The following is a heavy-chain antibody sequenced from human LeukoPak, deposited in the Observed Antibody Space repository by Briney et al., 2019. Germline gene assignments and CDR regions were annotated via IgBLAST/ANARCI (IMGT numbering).Heavy chain of an antibody. Sequence: PSETLSLTCTVSGGSISSYYWSWIRQPPGKGLEWIGYIYTSGSTNYNPSLKSRVTTSVDTSKNQFSLKLSSVTAADTAVYYCARRRHSSGWYDAFDIWGQGTMVTVSS. V-gene: IGHV4-4*09. CDR1: GGSISSYY. CDR2: IYTSGST. J-gene: IGHJ3*02. D-gene: IGHD6-19*01. CDR3: ARRRHSSGWYDAFDI.